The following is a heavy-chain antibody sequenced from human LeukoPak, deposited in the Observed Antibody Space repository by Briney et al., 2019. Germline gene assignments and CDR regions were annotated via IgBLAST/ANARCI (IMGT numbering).Heavy chain of an antibody. V-gene: IGHV5-51*01. CDR1: GYSFTSYW. Sequence: GESLKISCKGSGYSFTSYWIGWVRQMPGKGLEWMGIIYPGDSDTRYSPSFQGQVTVSADKSISTAYLQWSSLKASDTAMYYCATPYPREYCATESCYFNYWGQGTLVTVSS. CDR2: IYPGDSDT. CDR3: ATPYPREYCATESCYFNY. D-gene: IGHD2/OR15-2a*01. J-gene: IGHJ4*02.